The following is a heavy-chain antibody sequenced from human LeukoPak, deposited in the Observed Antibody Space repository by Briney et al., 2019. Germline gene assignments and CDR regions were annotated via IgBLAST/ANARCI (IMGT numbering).Heavy chain of an antibody. CDR1: GFTFSRYD. CDR2: IGTAGDT. V-gene: IGHV3-13*01. CDR3: VRDTAVAAKFGNWHFDL. J-gene: IGHJ2*01. D-gene: IGHD2-21*02. Sequence: PGGSLRLSCAASGFTFSRYDMHWVRQDTGRGLEWVSAIGTAGDTYYPGSVKGRFTISGENAKNSLYLQMNSLRAEDTAVYYCVRDTAVAAKFGNWHFDLWGRGTLVTVSS.